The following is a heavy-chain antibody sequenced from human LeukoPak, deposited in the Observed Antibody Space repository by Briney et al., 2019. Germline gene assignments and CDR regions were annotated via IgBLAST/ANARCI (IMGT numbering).Heavy chain of an antibody. V-gene: IGHV4-34*01. CDR3: ARVWGRYCSGGSCYGFRWFDP. Sequence: PSETLSLTCAVYGGSFSGYYWSWLRQPPGKGLEWIGEINHSGSTNYNPSLKGRVTISVDTSKNQFSLKLSSVTAADTAVYYCARVWGRYCSGGSCYGFRWFDPWGQGTLVTVSS. D-gene: IGHD2-15*01. CDR1: GGSFSGYY. CDR2: INHSGST. J-gene: IGHJ5*02.